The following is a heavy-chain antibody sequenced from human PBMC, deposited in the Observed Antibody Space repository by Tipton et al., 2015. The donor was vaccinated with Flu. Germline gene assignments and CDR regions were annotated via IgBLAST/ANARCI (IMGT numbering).Heavy chain of an antibody. J-gene: IGHJ3*02. Sequence: SLRLSCAVSGFTFNDYWMHWVRQAPGKGLVWVSRIKNDGSSTTYADFVTGRFTVSRDNAKNTLYLQMCSLRVDDTAVYYCARGESTGYFGDALDIWGQGTMVTVSS. CDR2: IKNDGSST. CDR1: GFTFNDYW. CDR3: ARGESTGYFGDALDI. V-gene: IGHV3-74*03. D-gene: IGHD3-9*01.